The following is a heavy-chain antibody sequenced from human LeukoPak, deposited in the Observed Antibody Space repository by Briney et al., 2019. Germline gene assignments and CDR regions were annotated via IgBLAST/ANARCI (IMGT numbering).Heavy chain of an antibody. Sequence: ASVKVSCKASGYTFTGYYMHWVRQAPGQGLEWMGRINPNSGGTNYAQKFQGRVTMTRDTSISTAYMELSRLRSDDTAVYYCARERETVYGMDVWGQGTTVTVSS. CDR3: ARERETVYGMDV. CDR1: GYTFTGYY. V-gene: IGHV1-2*02. CDR2: INPNSGGT. J-gene: IGHJ6*02.